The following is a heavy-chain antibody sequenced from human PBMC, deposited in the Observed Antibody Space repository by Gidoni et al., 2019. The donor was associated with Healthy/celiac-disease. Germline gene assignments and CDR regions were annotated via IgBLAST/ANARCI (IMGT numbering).Heavy chain of an antibody. J-gene: IGHJ4*02. D-gene: IGHD6-6*01. CDR1: GFPFDDYA. Sequence: EVQLVESGGGLVQPGRSLRLSCAASGFPFDDYAMHWVRQAPGKGLEWVSGISWNSGSIGYADSVKGRFTISRDNAKNSLYLQMNSLRAEDTALYYCAKDGRSSSFDLDYWGQGTLVTVSS. V-gene: IGHV3-9*01. CDR2: ISWNSGSI. CDR3: AKDGRSSSFDLDY.